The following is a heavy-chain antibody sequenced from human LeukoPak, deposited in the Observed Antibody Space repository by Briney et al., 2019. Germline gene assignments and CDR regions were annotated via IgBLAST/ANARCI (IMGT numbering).Heavy chain of an antibody. D-gene: IGHD3-10*01. CDR1: GGSISSYY. V-gene: IGHV4-59*01. CDR3: ARVLGSGSYYDGPDYYYMDV. CDR2: IYYSGST. J-gene: IGHJ6*03. Sequence: ASETLSLTCTVSGGSISSYYWSWIRQPPGEGLEWIGYIYYSGSTNYNPSLKSRVTISVDTSKNQFSLKLSSVTAADTAVYYCARVLGSGSYYDGPDYYYMDVWGKGTTVTVSS.